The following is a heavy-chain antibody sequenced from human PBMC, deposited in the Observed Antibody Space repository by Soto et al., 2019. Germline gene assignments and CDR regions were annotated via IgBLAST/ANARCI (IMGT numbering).Heavy chain of an antibody. D-gene: IGHD5-18*01. Sequence: SETLSLTCTVSGGPVRSVNYYWSWIRQPPGKGLEWIGYIYHSGSTKYNPSLKSRVSISQDTSKNEFSLKLYSVTAADTAVYYCARQGYNYGYVWVPGVWGRGTTVTVSS. J-gene: IGHJ6*02. CDR3: ARQGYNYGYVWVPGV. CDR1: GGPVRSVNYY. V-gene: IGHV4-61*01. CDR2: IYHSGST.